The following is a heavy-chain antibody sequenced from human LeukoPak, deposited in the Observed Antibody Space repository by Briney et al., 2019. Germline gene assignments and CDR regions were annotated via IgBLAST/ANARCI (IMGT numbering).Heavy chain of an antibody. Sequence: GGSLRLSCAASGFTFNTYAMSWVRQAPGKGLEWVSTISGNGGKSYSAGSVKGRFTISRDNSDNTVYLQMNSLRAEDTAIYYCAKAPAPYYYYYGMDVWGQGTAVTVSS. CDR2: ISGNGGKS. CDR3: AKAPAPYYYYYGMDV. CDR1: GFTFNTYA. V-gene: IGHV3-23*01. J-gene: IGHJ6*02.